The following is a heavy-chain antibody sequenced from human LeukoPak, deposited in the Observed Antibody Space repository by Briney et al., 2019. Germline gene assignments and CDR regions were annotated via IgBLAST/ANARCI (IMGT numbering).Heavy chain of an antibody. J-gene: IGHJ4*02. Sequence: ASVKVSCKVPGYTLTELSMHWVRQAPGKGLEWMGGFDPEDGETIYAQKFQGRVTMTEDTSTDTAYMELSSLRSEDTAVYYCATDHMSQAYYYDSSDYYEWGQGTLVTVSS. V-gene: IGHV1-24*01. CDR1: GYTLTELS. D-gene: IGHD3-22*01. CDR3: ATDHMSQAYYYDSSDYYE. CDR2: FDPEDGET.